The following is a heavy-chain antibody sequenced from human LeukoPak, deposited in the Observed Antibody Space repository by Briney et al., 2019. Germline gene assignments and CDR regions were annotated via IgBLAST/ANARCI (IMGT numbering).Heavy chain of an antibody. V-gene: IGHV1-69*13. Sequence: ASVKVSCKASGGTFSSYAISWVRQAPGQGLERMGGIIPIFGTANYAQKFQGRVTITADESTSTAYMELSSLRFEDTAVYYCARSDDYGDWFDPWGQGTLVTVSS. CDR3: ARSDDYGDWFDP. J-gene: IGHJ5*02. CDR2: IIPIFGTA. D-gene: IGHD4-17*01. CDR1: GGTFSSYA.